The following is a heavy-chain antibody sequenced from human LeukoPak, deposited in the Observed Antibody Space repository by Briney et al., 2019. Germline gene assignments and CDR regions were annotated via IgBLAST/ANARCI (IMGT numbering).Heavy chain of an antibody. CDR3: ARDWAYDFWSGCCTGRTSTMDAFDI. CDR2: IIPIFGTA. V-gene: IGHV1-69*05. CDR1: GGTFSSYA. J-gene: IGHJ3*02. D-gene: IGHD3-3*01. Sequence: ASVKVSCKASGGTFSSYAISWVRQAPGQGLEWMGGIIPIFGTANYAQKFQGRVTITTDESTSTAYMELSSLRSEDTAVYYCARDWAYDFWSGCCTGRTSTMDAFDIWGQGTMVTVSS.